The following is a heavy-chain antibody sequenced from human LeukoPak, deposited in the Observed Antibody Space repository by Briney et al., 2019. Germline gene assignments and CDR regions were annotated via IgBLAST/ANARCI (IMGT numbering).Heavy chain of an antibody. V-gene: IGHV3-21*01. CDR3: ARSGYSSGWYFEWFDP. D-gene: IGHD6-19*01. CDR2: ISSSSSHM. CDR1: GFTFSTYS. J-gene: IGHJ5*02. Sequence: GGSLRLSCAASGFTFSTYSMNWVRQAPGKGLEWVSSISSSSSHMFYADSVRGRFTISRDNAENSLCLQMNSLRADDTAVYYCARSGYSSGWYFEWFDPWGQGTLVTVSS.